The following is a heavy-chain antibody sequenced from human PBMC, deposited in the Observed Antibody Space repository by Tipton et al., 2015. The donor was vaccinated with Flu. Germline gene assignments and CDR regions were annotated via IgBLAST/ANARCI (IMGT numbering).Heavy chain of an antibody. V-gene: IGHV1-69*06. J-gene: IGHJ6*02. CDR2: TIPIPGTT. D-gene: IGHD6-19*01. Sequence: QLVQSGAEVKKPGSSVKVSCKASGGTFTNFAVSWVRQAPGQGLEWMGGTIPIPGTTNYAQKFQGRVTIFADRSKTTAYMELSSLRSEDTAVYYCARGSYYKTGWYGGHYYYFYGMDVWGQGTTVTVS. CDR3: ARGSYYKTGWYGGHYYYFYGMDV. CDR1: GGTFTNFA.